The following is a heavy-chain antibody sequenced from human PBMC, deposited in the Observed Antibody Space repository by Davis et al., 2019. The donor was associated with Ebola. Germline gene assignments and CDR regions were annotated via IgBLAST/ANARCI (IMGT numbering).Heavy chain of an antibody. CDR2: IYSGGST. D-gene: IGHD2-8*01. V-gene: IGHV3-66*01. CDR1: GFTVSSNY. Sequence: GGSLRLSCAASGFTVSSNYMSWVRQTPGKGLEWVSVIYSGGSTYYADSVKGRFTISRDNSKNTLYLQMNSLRTEDTAVYYCARDTYGGLLFDYWGQGTLVTVSS. CDR3: ARDTYGGLLFDY. J-gene: IGHJ4*02.